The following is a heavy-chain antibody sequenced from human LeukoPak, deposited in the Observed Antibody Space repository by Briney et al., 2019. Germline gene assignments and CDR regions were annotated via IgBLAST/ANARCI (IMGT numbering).Heavy chain of an antibody. V-gene: IGHV3-30*18. Sequence: PGGSLRLSCAASGFTFSSYGMHWVRQAPGKGLEWVADISYDGSNKYYPDSVKGRFTISRDNSKNTLYLQMNSLRAEDTAVYYCAKDGPATNNYYGSGSYILGGWFDPWGQGTLVTVSS. J-gene: IGHJ5*02. CDR3: AKDGPATNNYYGSGSYILGGWFDP. D-gene: IGHD3-10*01. CDR2: ISYDGSNK. CDR1: GFTFSSYG.